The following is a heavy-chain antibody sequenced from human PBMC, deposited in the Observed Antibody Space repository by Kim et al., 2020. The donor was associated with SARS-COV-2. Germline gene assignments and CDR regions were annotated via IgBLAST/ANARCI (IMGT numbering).Heavy chain of an antibody. CDR3: ARGCDP. J-gene: IGHJ5*02. Sequence: TYYRGGHNYTPTLKSRVTISVDTSKNQCSLQLSSVPAADTAVYYCARGCDPWGQGTLVTVSS. CDR2: TYYRGGH. V-gene: IGHV4-59*09.